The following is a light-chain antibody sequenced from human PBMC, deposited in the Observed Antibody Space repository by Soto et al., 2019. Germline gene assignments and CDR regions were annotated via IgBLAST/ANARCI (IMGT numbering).Light chain of an antibody. J-gene: IGKJ4*01. Sequence: DIQVTQSPSSLSASAGDRITITCRASQGITNYLAWYQQKPGKVPKLLIYGASTLQSGVPSRFSGSESGTDFTLTITSLQPKDVATYYCQNYNNAPRTFGGGPGWISN. CDR1: QGITNY. CDR3: QNYNNAPRT. V-gene: IGKV1-27*01. CDR2: GAS.